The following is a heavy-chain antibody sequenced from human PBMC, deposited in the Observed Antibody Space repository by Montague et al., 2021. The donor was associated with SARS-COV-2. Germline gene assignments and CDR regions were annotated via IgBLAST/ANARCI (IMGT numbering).Heavy chain of an antibody. V-gene: IGHV4-4*07. CDR3: VRDGGKWYYFDY. D-gene: IGHD2-15*01. J-gene: IGHJ4*02. Sequence: SETLSLTCSISGVSITRYYWSWVRQPPGKGLEWIGHIYATGSTNXSPSLKSRVRLSIDNPKNQFSLKLESLTAADTAVYYCVRDGGKWYYFDYWGQGALVTVSS. CDR2: IYATGST. CDR1: GVSITRYY.